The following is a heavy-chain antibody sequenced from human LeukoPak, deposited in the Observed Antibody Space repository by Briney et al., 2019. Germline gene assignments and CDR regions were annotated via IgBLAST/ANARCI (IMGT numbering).Heavy chain of an antibody. CDR1: GYSISSGYL. CDR3: ARGPFMNFDY. D-gene: IGHD3-16*01. V-gene: IGHV4-38-2*02. J-gene: IGHJ4*02. CDR2: IDGSGSS. Sequence: SETLSLTCTVSGYSISSGYLWGWIRQPPGKGLEWIGSIDGSGSSYYNPSLKSRVIISVDTSRNQFSLKLSSVTAADTAVYYCARGPFMNFDYWGQGTLVTVSS.